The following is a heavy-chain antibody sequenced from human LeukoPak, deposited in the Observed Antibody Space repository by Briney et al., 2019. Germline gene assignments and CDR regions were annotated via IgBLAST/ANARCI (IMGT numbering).Heavy chain of an antibody. V-gene: IGHV3-53*01. D-gene: IGHD4-17*01. CDR2: IYSGGST. Sequence: GGSLRLSCAASGFIVSSNYMSWVRQAPGKGLEWVSVIYSGGSTFYADSVKGRFTISRDNSKNTLYLQMNSLRAEDTAVYYCAKDLYGDYDFDCWGQGTLVTVSS. CDR1: GFIVSSNY. J-gene: IGHJ4*02. CDR3: AKDLYGDYDFDC.